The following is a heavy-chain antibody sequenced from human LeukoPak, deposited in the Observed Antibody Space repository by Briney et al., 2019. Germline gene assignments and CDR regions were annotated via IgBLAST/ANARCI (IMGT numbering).Heavy chain of an antibody. CDR2: ISGSGGST. J-gene: IGHJ4*02. CDR3: AKVGYYDSSGYFRPFDY. V-gene: IGHV3-23*01. D-gene: IGHD3-22*01. CDR1: GFTFSSYA. Sequence: GGSLRLSCAASGFTFSSYAMSWVRQAPGKGLEWVSAISGSGGSTYYADSVKGRFTISRDNSKNTLYPQMNSLRAEDTAVYYCAKVGYYDSSGYFRPFDYWDQGTLVTVSS.